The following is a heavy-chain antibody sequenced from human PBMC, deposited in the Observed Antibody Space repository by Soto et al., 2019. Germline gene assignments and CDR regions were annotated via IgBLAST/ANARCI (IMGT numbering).Heavy chain of an antibody. Sequence: QVQLQESGPGLVKPSQTLSLTCTVSVGSISSGGYYWSWIRQHPGKGLEGIGYISYSGSTYYNPSLKSRVTISVDTSKNQFSLKLSSVTAADTAVYYCPRNYYDSSGYFDYWGQGTLVTVSS. CDR2: ISYSGST. D-gene: IGHD3-22*01. V-gene: IGHV4-31*03. CDR3: PRNYYDSSGYFDY. J-gene: IGHJ4*02. CDR1: VGSISSGGYY.